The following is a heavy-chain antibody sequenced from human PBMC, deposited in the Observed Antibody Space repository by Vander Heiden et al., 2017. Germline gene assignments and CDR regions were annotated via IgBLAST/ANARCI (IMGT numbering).Heavy chain of an antibody. CDR1: GFTFSSYA. J-gene: IGHJ5*02. CDR3: AKDGERIYNWFDP. CDR2: ISGSGGRT. V-gene: IGHV3-23*01. Sequence: EVQLLESGGGLVQPGGSLRLSCAASGFTFSSYAMSWVRQAPGKGLEWVSAISGSGGRTYYSDAVKGRFTISRYNSKNTMYLQMKRMRAEDTAVYYCAKDGERIYNWFDPWCQGTMVTVYS. D-gene: IGHD2-15*01.